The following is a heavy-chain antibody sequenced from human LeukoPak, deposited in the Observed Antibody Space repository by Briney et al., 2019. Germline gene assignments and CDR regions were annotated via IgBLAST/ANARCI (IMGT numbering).Heavy chain of an antibody. J-gene: IGHJ4*02. D-gene: IGHD3-10*01. CDR3: ARVSWPSMVRGVITYFDY. V-gene: IGHV1-2*02. CDR2: INPNSGGT. CDR1: GYTFTGYY. Sequence: ASVKVSCKASGYTFTGYYMHWVRQAPGQGLEWMGWINPNSGGTNYAQKFQGRVTMTRDTSISTAYMELSRLRPDDTAVYYCARVSWPSMVRGVITYFDYWGQGTLVTVSS.